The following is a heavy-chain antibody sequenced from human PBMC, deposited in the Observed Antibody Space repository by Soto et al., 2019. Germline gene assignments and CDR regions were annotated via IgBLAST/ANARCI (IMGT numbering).Heavy chain of an antibody. J-gene: IGHJ5*02. CDR2: TXXXGXT. CDR1: GGFITSYH. Sequence: SETLSLTRFVSGGFITSYHWSWLRQFPGKGLECXAXTXXXGXTXXXPXXXXRVTISMDTSKNQLSLNLTSVTAADTAVYYCARDMHAGCTHYFDPWGQGTLVTVSS. D-gene: IGHD6-19*01. V-gene: IGHV4-59*01. CDR3: ARDMHAGCTHYFDP.